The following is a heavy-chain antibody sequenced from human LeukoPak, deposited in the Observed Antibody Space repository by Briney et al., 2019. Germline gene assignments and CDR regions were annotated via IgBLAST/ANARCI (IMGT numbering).Heavy chain of an antibody. J-gene: IGHJ4*02. CDR2: IYYSGST. CDR1: GGSISSGGYY. CDR3: ARDHYGDLSFDY. V-gene: IGHV4-31*03. D-gene: IGHD4-17*01. Sequence: SETLSLTCTVSGGSISSGGYYWSWIRQHLGKGLEWIGYIYYSGSTYYNPSLKSRVTISVDTSKNQFSLKLSSVTAADTAVYYCARDHYGDLSFDYWGQGTLVTVSS.